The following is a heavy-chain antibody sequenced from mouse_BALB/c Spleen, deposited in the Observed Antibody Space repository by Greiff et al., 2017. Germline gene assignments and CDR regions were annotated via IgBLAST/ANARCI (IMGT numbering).Heavy chain of an antibody. V-gene: IGHV3-8*02. Sequence: EVKLEESGPSLVKPSQTLSLTCSVTGDSITSGYWNWIRKFPGNKLEYMGYISYSGSTYYNPSLKSRISITRDTSKNQYYLQLNSVTTEDTATYYCARSPDSLYYYGSSDWYFDVWGAGTTVTVSA. D-gene: IGHD1-1*01. CDR3: ARSPDSLYYYGSSDWYFDV. CDR2: ISYSGST. J-gene: IGHJ1*01. CDR1: GDSITSGY.